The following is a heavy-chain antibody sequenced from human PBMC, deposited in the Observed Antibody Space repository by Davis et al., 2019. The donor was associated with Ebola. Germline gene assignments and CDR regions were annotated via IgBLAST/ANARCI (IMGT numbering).Heavy chain of an antibody. D-gene: IGHD4-11*01. CDR2: ISSSGSTI. CDR1: GFTFSSYG. J-gene: IGHJ4*02. V-gene: IGHV3-48*01. CDR3: TVTTTHDDY. Sequence: GESLKISCAASGFTFSSYGMNWVRQAPGKGLEWVSYISSSGSTIYYADSVKGRFTISRDNAKNSLYLQMNSLKTEDTAVYYCTVTTTHDDYWGQGTLVTVSS.